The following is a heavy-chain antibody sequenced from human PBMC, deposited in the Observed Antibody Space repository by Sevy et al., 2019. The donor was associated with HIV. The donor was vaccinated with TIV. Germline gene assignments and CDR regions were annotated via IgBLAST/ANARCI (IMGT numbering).Heavy chain of an antibody. V-gene: IGHV1-2*06. CDR1: GYTFTGYY. CDR2: INPNSGGT. J-gene: IGHJ4*02. Sequence: ASVKVSCKASGYTFTGYYMHWVRQAPGQGLEWMGRINPNSGGTNYAQKFQGRVTMTRDTSISTAYMELSRLRSDDTAVYYCARDSAFLLEWLPLDHWGQGTLVTVSS. CDR3: ARDSAFLLEWLPLDH. D-gene: IGHD3-3*01.